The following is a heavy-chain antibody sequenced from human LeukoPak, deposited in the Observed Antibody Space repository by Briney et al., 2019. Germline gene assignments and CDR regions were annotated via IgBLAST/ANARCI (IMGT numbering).Heavy chain of an antibody. J-gene: IGHJ3*02. V-gene: IGHV3-23*01. Sequence: PGGSLRLSCAASGFTFDDYAMTWVRQAPGKGLEWVSSISINSGGTYYADSVKGRFTISRDNSKNTLYLQMNSLRAEDTAVYYCAKDGRGGVPRAFDIWGQGTMVTVSS. CDR2: ISINSGGT. CDR1: GFTFDDYA. D-gene: IGHD2-15*01. CDR3: AKDGRGGVPRAFDI.